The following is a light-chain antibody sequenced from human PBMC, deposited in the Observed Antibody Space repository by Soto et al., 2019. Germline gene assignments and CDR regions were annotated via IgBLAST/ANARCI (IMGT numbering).Light chain of an antibody. J-gene: IGKJ1*01. CDR3: QQYNSYWT. Sequence: IQSIQSRSSLSASVGDRVTITCRASQSISSWLAWYQQKPGKAPKLLISGASSLESGVPSRFSGSGSGTEFTLTISSLQPDDFATYYCQQYNSYWTFGQGTKVDIK. V-gene: IGKV1-5*01. CDR2: GAS. CDR1: QSISSW.